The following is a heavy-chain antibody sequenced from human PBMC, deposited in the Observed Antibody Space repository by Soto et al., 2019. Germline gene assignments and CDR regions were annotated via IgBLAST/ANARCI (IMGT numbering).Heavy chain of an antibody. Sequence: VQLLESGGGLVQPGGSLRVSCVVSGFTVSSNAMSWVRQAPGKGLEWVSSISASGDDTYYADPVKGRFTIFRDNSKSTLYLQMNSLRADDTAVYYCAKELRPNDYWGQGTLVIVSS. CDR2: ISASGDDT. V-gene: IGHV3-23*01. J-gene: IGHJ4*02. CDR1: GFTVSSNA. CDR3: AKELRPNDY.